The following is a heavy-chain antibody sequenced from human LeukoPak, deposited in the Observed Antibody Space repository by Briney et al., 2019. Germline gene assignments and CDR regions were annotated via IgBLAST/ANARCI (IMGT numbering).Heavy chain of an antibody. CDR1: GFTFSHYA. CDR2: ISYGGNNQ. D-gene: IGHD3-22*01. V-gene: IGHV3-30-3*01. CDR3: ARAPDSSGYYYHFDY. Sequence: PGGSLRLSCGASGFTFSHYAMNWVRQAPGQGLEWVAIISYGGNNQYYADSVKGRFTISRDNTKITVYLQMNSLRPEDTAVYYCARAPDSSGYYYHFDYWGQGTLVTVSS. J-gene: IGHJ4*02.